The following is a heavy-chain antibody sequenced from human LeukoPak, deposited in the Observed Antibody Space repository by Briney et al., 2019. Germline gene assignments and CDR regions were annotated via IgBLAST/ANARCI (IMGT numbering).Heavy chain of an antibody. CDR2: INHSGST. CDR3: ARHFAYYDSSGYYYGGTLDN. V-gene: IGHV4-34*01. D-gene: IGHD3-22*01. J-gene: IGHJ4*02. Sequence: SETLSLTCAVYGGSFSGYYWSWIRQPPGKGLEWIGEINHSGSTNYNPSLKSRVTISVDTSKNQFSLKLSSVTAADTAVYYCARHFAYYDSSGYYYGGTLDNWGQGTLVTVSS. CDR1: GGSFSGYY.